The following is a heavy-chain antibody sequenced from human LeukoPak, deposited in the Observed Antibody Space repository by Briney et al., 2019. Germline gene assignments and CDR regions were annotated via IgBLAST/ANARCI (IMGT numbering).Heavy chain of an antibody. CDR3: ATYFGSETYYIPYNYHYMDV. CDR1: GFTFSTYC. D-gene: IGHD3-10*01. V-gene: IGHV3-7*01. Sequence: PGGSLRPSCAASGFTFSTYCMSWVGQTPGKGLEWVANIKQDGSEKYYVDSVKGRFTISSDNAKNSLYLQMNSLRAEDTAVYYCATYFGSETYYIPYNYHYMDVWGKGTTVTVSS. J-gene: IGHJ6*03. CDR2: IKQDGSEK.